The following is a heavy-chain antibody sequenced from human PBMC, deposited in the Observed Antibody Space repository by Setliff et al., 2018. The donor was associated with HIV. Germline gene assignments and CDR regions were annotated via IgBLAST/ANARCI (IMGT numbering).Heavy chain of an antibody. CDR3: ARGPMIARVFDY. Sequence: GASVKVSCKASGYIFTSYYMHWLRQVPGQGLEWMGIVDPSGGSSTYAQKFQGRVTMTRDTSINTAYMELTSLRSEDTAVYYCARGPMIARVFDYWGQGTLVTVSS. J-gene: IGHJ4*02. CDR1: GYIFTSYY. V-gene: IGHV1-46*01. CDR2: VDPSGGSS. D-gene: IGHD3-22*01.